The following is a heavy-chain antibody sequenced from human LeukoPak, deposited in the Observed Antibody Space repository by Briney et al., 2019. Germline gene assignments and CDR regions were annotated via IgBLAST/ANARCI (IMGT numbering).Heavy chain of an antibody. Sequence: PGGSLRLSCAASGFTFSSYAMHWVRQAPGKGLEYVSAISSNGGSTYYANSVKGRFTISRDNSKNMLYLQMGSLRAKDMAVYYCARDLGIGYSSSSPSGYWGQGTLVTVSS. CDR1: GFTFSSYA. CDR2: ISSNGGST. J-gene: IGHJ4*02. V-gene: IGHV3-64*01. D-gene: IGHD6-13*01. CDR3: ARDLGIGYSSSSPSGY.